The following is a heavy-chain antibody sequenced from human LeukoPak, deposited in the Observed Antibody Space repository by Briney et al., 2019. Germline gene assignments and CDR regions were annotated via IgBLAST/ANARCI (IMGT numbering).Heavy chain of an antibody. CDR1: GFTFSNYD. D-gene: IGHD1-26*01. Sequence: GGSLRLSCATSGFTFSNYDMSWVRQAPGKGLEWVSIISSGGTTYSADSVKGRFTVSRDNSKNTLYLQMESLRAEDTALYYCSGSKNYYFDYWGQGTLVTVS. CDR3: SGSKNYYFDY. J-gene: IGHJ4*02. V-gene: IGHV3-23*01. CDR2: ISSGGTT.